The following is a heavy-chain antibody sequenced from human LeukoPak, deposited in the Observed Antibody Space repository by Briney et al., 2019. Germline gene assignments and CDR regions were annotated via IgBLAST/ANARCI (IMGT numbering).Heavy chain of an antibody. Sequence: PSGTLSLTCAVSGGSISSSNWWSWVRQPPGKGLEWIGEIYHSGSTNYNPSLKSRVTISVDKSKNQFSLKLSSVTAADTAVYYCARDQLDSSSSPYYYYYMDVWGKGTTVTVSS. J-gene: IGHJ6*03. D-gene: IGHD6-6*01. CDR2: IYHSGST. V-gene: IGHV4-4*02. CDR3: ARDQLDSSSSPYYYYYMDV. CDR1: GGSISSSNW.